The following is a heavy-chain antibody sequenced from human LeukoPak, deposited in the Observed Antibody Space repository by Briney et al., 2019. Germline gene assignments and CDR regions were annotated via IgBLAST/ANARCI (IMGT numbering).Heavy chain of an antibody. CDR3: AGYCSSTSCSNPYNWFDP. Sequence: ASVKVSCKASGGTFSSYAISWVRQAPGQGREWMGGIIPIFGTANYAQKFQGRVTITTDESTSTAYMELSSLRSEDTAVYYCAGYCSSTSCSNPYNWFDPWGQGTLVTVSS. CDR2: IIPIFGTA. J-gene: IGHJ5*02. V-gene: IGHV1-69*05. D-gene: IGHD2-2*01. CDR1: GGTFSSYA.